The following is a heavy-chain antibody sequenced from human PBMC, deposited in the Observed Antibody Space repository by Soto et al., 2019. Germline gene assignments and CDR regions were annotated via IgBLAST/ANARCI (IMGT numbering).Heavy chain of an antibody. D-gene: IGHD3-3*01. Sequence: GASVKVSCKASGYPFTRYSIRWVRQAPGQGLEWMGWISGYNGDTEYSKNFQSRLTMTIDTSTTTASMELRSLRSDDTAVYYCARASLTIFGAPYGMDVWGQGTSVTVSS. V-gene: IGHV1-18*04. CDR1: GYPFTRYS. CDR3: ARASLTIFGAPYGMDV. CDR2: ISGYNGDT. J-gene: IGHJ6*02.